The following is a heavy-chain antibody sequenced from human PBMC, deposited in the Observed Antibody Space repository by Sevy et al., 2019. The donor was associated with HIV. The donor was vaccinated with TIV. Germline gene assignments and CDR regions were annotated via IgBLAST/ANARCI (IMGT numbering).Heavy chain of an antibody. CDR3: ARGPPDGSYDYFDY. Sequence: GGSLRLSCAASGFTFSSYWMSWVRQAPGKGLEWVANIKRDGSEKYYVDSVKGRFTISRDNAKNSLYLQMNSLRADDTAVYYCARGPPDGSYDYFDYWGQGTLVTVSS. CDR1: GFTFSSYW. CDR2: IKRDGSEK. V-gene: IGHV3-7*01. D-gene: IGHD1-26*01. J-gene: IGHJ4*02.